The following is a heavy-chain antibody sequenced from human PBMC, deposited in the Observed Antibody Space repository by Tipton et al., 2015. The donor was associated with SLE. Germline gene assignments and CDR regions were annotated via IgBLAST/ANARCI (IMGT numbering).Heavy chain of an antibody. J-gene: IGHJ5*02. V-gene: IGHV3-30-3*01. Sequence: SLRLSCVASGFTFRNFGFHWIRQAPGKGLEWVAYISIDVNKKDYADSVKGRFTISRDNSKNTLYLQINRPRPEDTAVYYCAKALETWGQGTLVTVSS. CDR3: AKALET. CDR2: ISIDVNKK. CDR1: GFTFRNFG.